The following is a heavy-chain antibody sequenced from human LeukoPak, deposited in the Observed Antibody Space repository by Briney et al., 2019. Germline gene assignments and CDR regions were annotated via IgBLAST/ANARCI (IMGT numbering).Heavy chain of an antibody. CDR3: ARLQGDYSFDY. CDR2: VYISGST. J-gene: IGHJ4*02. CDR1: GGSISSYY. V-gene: IGHV4-4*07. D-gene: IGHD4-11*01. Sequence: PSETLSLTCTVSGGSISSYYWSWIRQPAGKGLEWIGRVYISGSTNYNPSLKSRVTISIDTSKNQFSLKLSSVTAADTAVYYCARLQGDYSFDYWGQGTLVTVSS.